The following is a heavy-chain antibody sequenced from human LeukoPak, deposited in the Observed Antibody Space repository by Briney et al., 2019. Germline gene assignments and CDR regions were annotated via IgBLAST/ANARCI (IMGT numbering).Heavy chain of an antibody. D-gene: IGHD4-11*01. Sequence: ASVKVSCKVSGYSLTELSMHWVRQAPGEGLEWMGGFDPEEGERMYAQKFQGRVTVTEDTSTDTAYMELSSLRVEDTAVYYCARDRTTTVTTKSVLFYFDYWGQGTLVTVSS. CDR3: ARDRTTTVTTKSVLFYFDY. CDR1: GYSLTELS. V-gene: IGHV1-24*01. J-gene: IGHJ4*02. CDR2: FDPEEGER.